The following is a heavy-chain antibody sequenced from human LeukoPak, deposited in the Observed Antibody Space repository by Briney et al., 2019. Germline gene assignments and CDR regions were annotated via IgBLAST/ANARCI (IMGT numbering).Heavy chain of an antibody. J-gene: IGHJ4*02. CDR3: ARLVVGAIYYFGY. CDR1: GGSFSSYY. V-gene: IGHV4-34*01. Sequence: SETLSLTCAVYGGSFSSYYWTWIRQPPGKGLEWIGEINHSGSTNYNPSLKSRVTISVDTSKNQFSLKLSSVTAADTAVYYCARLVVGAIYYFGYWGQGTLVTVSS. CDR2: INHSGST. D-gene: IGHD1-26*01.